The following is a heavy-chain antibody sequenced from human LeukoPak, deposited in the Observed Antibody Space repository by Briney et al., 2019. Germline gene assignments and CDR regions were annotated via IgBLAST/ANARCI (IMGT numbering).Heavy chain of an antibody. CDR3: AREYSGFESDYFYYYMDV. V-gene: IGHV4-59*08. J-gene: IGHJ6*03. Sequence: SETLSLTCTVSGGSISSYYWSWIRQPPGKGLEWIGYIYYSGSTNYNPSLKSRVTMSVDTSKNHFSLILTSVTAADTAVYFCAREYSGFESDYFYYYMDVWGKGTTVTVSS. D-gene: IGHD5-12*01. CDR2: IYYSGST. CDR1: GGSISSYY.